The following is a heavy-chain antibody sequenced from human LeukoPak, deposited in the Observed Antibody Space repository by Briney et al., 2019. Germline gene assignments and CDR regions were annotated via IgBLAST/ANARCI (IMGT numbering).Heavy chain of an antibody. D-gene: IGHD2-15*01. Sequence: SETLSLTCAVYGGSFSGYYWSWIRQPPGKGLEWIGEINHSGSTNYNPSLKSRVTISVDTSKNQFSLRLGSVAAADTAVYHCARHCCSGPAKRVFDIWGQGAMVTVSS. CDR2: INHSGST. CDR1: GGSFSGYY. CDR3: ARHCCSGPAKRVFDI. J-gene: IGHJ3*02. V-gene: IGHV4-34*01.